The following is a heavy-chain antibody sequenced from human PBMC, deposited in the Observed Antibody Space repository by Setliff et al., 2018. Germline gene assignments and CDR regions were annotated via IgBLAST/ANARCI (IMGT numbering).Heavy chain of an antibody. Sequence: ASVKVSCKAFGYTSINYGISWVRQAPGQGLEWMGWISGSTDNTNYAQKFRGRVTLTKDTSTNTKYMELRSLRSDDTALYFCAKTKGFVDGWLDPWGQGTLVTVSS. CDR2: ISGSTDNT. V-gene: IGHV1-18*01. D-gene: IGHD1-1*01. CDR3: AKTKGFVDGWLDP. J-gene: IGHJ5*02. CDR1: GYTSINYG.